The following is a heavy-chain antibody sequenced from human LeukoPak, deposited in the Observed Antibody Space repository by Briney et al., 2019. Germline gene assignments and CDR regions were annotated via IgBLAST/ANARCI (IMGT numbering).Heavy chain of an antibody. D-gene: IGHD3-22*01. CDR1: GYTFTGYY. Sequence: ASVKVSCKASGYTFTGYYMHWVRQAPGQGLEWMGWISAYNGNTNYAQKLQGRVTMTTDTSTSTAYMELRSLRSDDTAVYYCAREDSSGIYYFDYWGQGTLVTVSS. CDR3: AREDSSGIYYFDY. CDR2: ISAYNGNT. J-gene: IGHJ4*02. V-gene: IGHV1-18*04.